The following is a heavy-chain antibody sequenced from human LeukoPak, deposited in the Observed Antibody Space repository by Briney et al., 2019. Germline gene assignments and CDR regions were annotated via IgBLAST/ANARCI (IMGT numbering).Heavy chain of an antibody. Sequence: PSETLSLTCAVYGGSLSGSSWTLIRQTPGKGLEWIGEINHSGSTNYNPSLKSRVTTSVDTSKNQFSLRLSSVTAADTAVYYCARGEVWLEEWGQGTLVTVSS. V-gene: IGHV4-34*01. CDR1: GGSLSGSS. D-gene: IGHD6-19*01. CDR3: ARGEVWLEE. J-gene: IGHJ4*02. CDR2: INHSGST.